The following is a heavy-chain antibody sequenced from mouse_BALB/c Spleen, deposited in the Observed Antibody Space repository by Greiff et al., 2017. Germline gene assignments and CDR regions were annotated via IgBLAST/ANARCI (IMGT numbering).Heavy chain of an antibody. CDR3: ARDHRNYYFDY. V-gene: IGHV2-9*02. CDR2: LWAGGST. Sequence: VHLVESGPGLVQPSQSLSITCTVSGFSLTSYGVHWVRQPPGKGLEWLGVLWAGGSTNYNSALMSRLSISKDNSKSQVFLKMNSLQTDDTAMYYCARDHRNYYFDYWGQGTTLTVSS. D-gene: IGHD2-1*01. CDR1: GFSLTSYG. J-gene: IGHJ2*01.